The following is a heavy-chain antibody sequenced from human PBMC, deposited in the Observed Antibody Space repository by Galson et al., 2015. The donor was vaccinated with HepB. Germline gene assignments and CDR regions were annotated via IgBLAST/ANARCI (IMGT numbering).Heavy chain of an antibody. D-gene: IGHD3-10*01. CDR2: ISAYNGNT. Sequence: SVKVSCKASGYTFTSYGISWVRQAPGQGLEWMGWISAYNGNTNYAQKLQGRVTMTTDTSTSTAYMELRSLRSDDTAVYYCAREGLRFGEDYYYGMDVWGQGTTVTVSS. CDR1: GYTFTSYG. CDR3: AREGLRFGEDYYYGMDV. V-gene: IGHV1-18*01. J-gene: IGHJ6*02.